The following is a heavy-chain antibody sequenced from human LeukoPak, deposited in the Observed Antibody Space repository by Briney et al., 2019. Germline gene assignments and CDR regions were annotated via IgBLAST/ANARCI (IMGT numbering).Heavy chain of an antibody. V-gene: IGHV3-21*01. Sequence: GGSESLSCAPSGSTFSSYSMNWVSQAPGKGLERVSSISRSSSYIYADSVKGRFTISRDNAKNSLYLQMNSLRAEDTAVYYCAIRVRGWYYFDEWGQGTMVSVCS. CDR2: ISRSSSYI. J-gene: IGHJ4*02. CDR3: AIRVRGWYYFDE. CDR1: GSTFSSYS. D-gene: IGHD6-19*01.